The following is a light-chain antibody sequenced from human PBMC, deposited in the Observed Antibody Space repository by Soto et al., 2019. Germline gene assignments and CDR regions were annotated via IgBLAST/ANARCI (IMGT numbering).Light chain of an antibody. Sequence: QSVLTQPPSVSGAPGQRGTISCTGSSSNIAAGYDVHWYQQLPGTAPKLPIYGNSNRPSGVPDRFSGSKSGTSASLAITGLEAEDEADYYCQSYASSLSGYVFGTGTKLTVL. CDR3: QSYASSLSGYV. CDR1: SSNIAAGYD. CDR2: GNS. V-gene: IGLV1-40*01. J-gene: IGLJ1*01.